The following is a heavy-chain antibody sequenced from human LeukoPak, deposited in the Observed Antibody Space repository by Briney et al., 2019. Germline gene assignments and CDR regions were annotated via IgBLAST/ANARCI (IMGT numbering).Heavy chain of an antibody. CDR1: GFTFSAYA. Sequence: GGSLRLSCAASGFTFSAYAMNWVRQAPGKGLEWVSYISSSSSTIYYADSVKGRFTISRDNAKNSLYLQMNSLRAEDTAVYYCASPYYYDSSGYADYWGQGILVTVSS. J-gene: IGHJ4*02. D-gene: IGHD3-22*01. CDR2: ISSSSSTI. V-gene: IGHV3-48*04. CDR3: ASPYYYDSSGYADY.